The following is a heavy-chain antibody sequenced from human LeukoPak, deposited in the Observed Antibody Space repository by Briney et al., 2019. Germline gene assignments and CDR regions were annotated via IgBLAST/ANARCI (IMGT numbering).Heavy chain of an antibody. CDR2: IIPIFGTA. CDR1: GGTFSSYA. CDR3: ATEYYYGSGSYYNRGWFDP. V-gene: IGHV1-69*05. D-gene: IGHD3-10*01. J-gene: IGHJ5*02. Sequence: SVKVSCKASGGTFSSYAISWVRQAPGQGLEWMGRIIPIFGTANYAQKFQGRVTITTDESTSTAYMELSSLRSEDTAVYYCATEYYYGSGSYYNRGWFDPWGQGTLVTVSS.